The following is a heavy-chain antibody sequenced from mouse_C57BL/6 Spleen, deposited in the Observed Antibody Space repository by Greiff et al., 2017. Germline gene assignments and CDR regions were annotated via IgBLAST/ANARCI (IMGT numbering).Heavy chain of an antibody. CDR1: GYTFTSYW. Sequence: QVQLQQPGAELVKPGASVKLSCKASGYTFTSYWMQWVKQRPGQGLEWIGEIDPSDSYTNYNQKFKGNATFTVDTSSITAYMQLSSLTSEDSAVYYCARSPDDYGSSPYYFDYWGQGTTLTVSS. CDR3: ARSPDDYGSSPYYFDY. CDR2: IDPSDSYT. V-gene: IGHV1-50*01. D-gene: IGHD1-1*01. J-gene: IGHJ2*01.